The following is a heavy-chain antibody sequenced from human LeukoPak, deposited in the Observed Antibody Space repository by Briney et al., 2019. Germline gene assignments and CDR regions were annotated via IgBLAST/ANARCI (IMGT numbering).Heavy chain of an antibody. CDR1: GFTFSSYA. D-gene: IGHD1-7*01. V-gene: IGHV3-30-3*01. Sequence: PGGSLRLSCAASGFTFSSYAMRWVRQAPGKGLEWVAVISYDGSNKYYADSVKGRFTISRDNSKNTLYLQMNSLRAEDTAVYYCASSETGTTGGYYGMDVWGQGTTVTVSS. J-gene: IGHJ6*02. CDR2: ISYDGSNK. CDR3: ASSETGTTGGYYGMDV.